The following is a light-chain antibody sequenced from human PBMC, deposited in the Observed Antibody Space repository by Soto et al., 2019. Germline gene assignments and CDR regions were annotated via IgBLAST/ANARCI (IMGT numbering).Light chain of an antibody. Sequence: EIVMTQSPATLSVSPGERATLSCRASQSVSSNLAWYQQKPGQAPRLLIYGASTRATGIPARFSGSGSGTDLTLTISRLRSEDFAVYYCQQYNNWPPWTFGQGNKVEI. CDR3: QQYNNWPPWT. J-gene: IGKJ1*01. V-gene: IGKV3-15*01. CDR1: QSVSSN. CDR2: GAS.